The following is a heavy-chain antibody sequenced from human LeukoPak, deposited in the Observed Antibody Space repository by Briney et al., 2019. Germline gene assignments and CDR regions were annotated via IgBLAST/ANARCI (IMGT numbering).Heavy chain of an antibody. CDR2: IYYSGST. CDR1: GGSISSSSYY. CDR3: ARLVYYDSSGYSRNDAFDI. J-gene: IGHJ3*02. D-gene: IGHD3-22*01. V-gene: IGHV4-39*07. Sequence: LETLSLTCTVSGGSISSSSYYWGWIRQPPGKGLEWIGSIYYSGSTYYNPSLKSRVTISVDTSKNQFYLKLSSVTAADTAVYYCARLVYYDSSGYSRNDAFDIWGQGTMVTVSS.